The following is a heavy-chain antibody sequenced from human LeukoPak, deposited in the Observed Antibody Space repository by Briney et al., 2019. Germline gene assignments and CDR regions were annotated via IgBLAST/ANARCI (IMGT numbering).Heavy chain of an antibody. CDR3: ARGGAAYYDFWSGYYRDYYYMDV. D-gene: IGHD3-3*01. CDR2: ISSSSSTI. CDR1: GFTFSSYS. Sequence: GGSLRLSCAASGFTFSSYSMNWVRQAPGKGLEWVSYISSSSSTIYYADSVKGRFTISRDNAKNSLYLQMNSLRAEDTAVYYCARGGAAYYDFWSGYYRDYYYMDVWGKGTTVTVSS. J-gene: IGHJ6*03. V-gene: IGHV3-48*01.